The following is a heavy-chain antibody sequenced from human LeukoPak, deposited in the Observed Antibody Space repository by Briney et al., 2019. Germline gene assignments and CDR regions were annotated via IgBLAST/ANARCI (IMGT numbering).Heavy chain of an antibody. D-gene: IGHD1-26*01. CDR3: ARKAVGPTSNYFDY. Sequence: SETLSLTCAVYGGSFSGNYWIWIRQPPGKGLEWIGESNHSGNTNYNPSLKSRVTISVDTSKNQIFLKLSSVTAADTAVYYCARKAVGPTSNYFDYWGQGTLVTVSS. J-gene: IGHJ4*02. CDR1: GGSFSGNY. V-gene: IGHV4-34*01. CDR2: SNHSGNT.